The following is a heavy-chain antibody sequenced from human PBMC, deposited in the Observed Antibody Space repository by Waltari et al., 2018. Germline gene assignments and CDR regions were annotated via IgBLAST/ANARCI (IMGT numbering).Heavy chain of an antibody. CDR3: ARGYGWNDVHYYYYMDV. Sequence: QVQLQQWGAGLLKPSETLSLTCAVYGGSFSGYYWSWIRQPPGKGLEWIGEINHSASTKSSPSLKSRVTRSVDTSKNQFSLKLSSVAAADTAVYYCARGYGWNDVHYYYYMDVWGKGTTVTVSS. J-gene: IGHJ6*03. CDR1: GGSFSGYY. CDR2: INHSAST. D-gene: IGHD1-1*01. V-gene: IGHV4-34*01.